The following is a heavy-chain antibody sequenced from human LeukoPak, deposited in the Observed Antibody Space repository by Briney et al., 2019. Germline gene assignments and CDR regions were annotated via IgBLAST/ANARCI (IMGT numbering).Heavy chain of an antibody. CDR2: IAPISGTP. CDR3: AREGEYYSASGTVVDAYDV. J-gene: IGHJ3*01. V-gene: IGHV1-69*06. CDR1: GGTFTHYA. D-gene: IGHD3-10*01. Sequence: SVKVSCKASGGTFTHYAISWLRQAPGQGLEWMGGIAPISGTPIYAQRFQGRLTITADTSTSTAYMDLSSLRSEDTAMYYCAREGEYYSASGTVVDAYDVWGQGTMVTVSS.